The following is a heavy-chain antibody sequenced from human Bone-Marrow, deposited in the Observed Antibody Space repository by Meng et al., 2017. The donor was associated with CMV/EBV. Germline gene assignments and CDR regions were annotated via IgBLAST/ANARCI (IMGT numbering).Heavy chain of an antibody. CDR2: IYYSGST. D-gene: IGHD6-6*01. CDR1: GGSISSSSYY. CDR3: ARGRIAARPSKYYYYYYGMDV. V-gene: IGHV4-39*01. J-gene: IGHJ6*02. Sequence: SETLSLTCTVSGGSISSSSYYWGWIRQPPGKGLEWIGSIYYSGSTYYNPSLKSRVTISVDTSKNQFSLKLSSVTAADTAVYYCARGRIAARPSKYYYYYYGMDVWGQGTTVTVSS.